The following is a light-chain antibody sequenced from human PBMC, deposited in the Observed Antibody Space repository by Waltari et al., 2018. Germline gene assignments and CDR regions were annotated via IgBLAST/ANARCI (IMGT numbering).Light chain of an antibody. CDR3: QQYNSYSET. Sequence: DIQMTQSPSTLSASVGDRVPITCRASQSINNWLAWYQQKPGKAPKLLIYKASSLESGVPSRFSGSGSGTEFTLTMSSLQPDDFATYYCQQYNSYSETFGQGTKVEIK. CDR2: KAS. CDR1: QSINNW. J-gene: IGKJ1*01. V-gene: IGKV1-5*03.